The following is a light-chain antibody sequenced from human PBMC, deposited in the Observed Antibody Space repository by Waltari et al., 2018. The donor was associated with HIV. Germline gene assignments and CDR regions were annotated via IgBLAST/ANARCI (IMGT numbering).Light chain of an antibody. CDR3: NSYTTSSTLHVV. CDR2: DVS. V-gene: IGLV2-14*03. J-gene: IGLJ2*01. CDR1: SRDVGGYNY. Sequence: QSALTQPASVSGSPGQSITISCTGTSRDVGGYNYVSWYQHHPGKAPKLMIYDVSNRPSGVSNRFSGSKSCNTASLTISGLQAEDEADYYCNSYTTSSTLHVVFGGGTKLTVL.